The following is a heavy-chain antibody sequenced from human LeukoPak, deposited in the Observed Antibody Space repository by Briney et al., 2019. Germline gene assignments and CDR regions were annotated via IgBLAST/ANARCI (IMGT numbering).Heavy chain of an antibody. CDR3: TLTTFGVVYYFDY. CDR2: ISYDGINQ. V-gene: IGHV3-30*04. D-gene: IGHD1/OR15-1a*01. J-gene: IGHJ4*02. CDR1: GFTFSSYA. Sequence: GGSLRLSCATSGFTFSSYAMHWVRQAPGKGLVWVALISYDGINQYYADSVKGRFIISRDNSKNTLYLQLNSLRLEDTAVYYCTLTTFGVVYYFDYWGQGTLVTVSS.